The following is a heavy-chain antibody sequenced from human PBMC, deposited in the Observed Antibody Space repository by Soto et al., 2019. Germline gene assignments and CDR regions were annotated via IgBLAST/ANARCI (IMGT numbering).Heavy chain of an antibody. V-gene: IGHV3-30-3*01. CDR3: ARDLSGSGD. D-gene: IGHD3-10*01. J-gene: IGHJ4*02. CDR2: ISYDGSNK. Sequence: QVQLVESGGGVVQPGRSLRLSCAASGFAFSSYAMHWVRQAPGKGLEWVAVISYDGSNKYYADSVKGRFTIYRDNSKNTLYLQMNRLRAEDTAVYYCARDLSGSGDWGQGTLVTVSS. CDR1: GFAFSSYA.